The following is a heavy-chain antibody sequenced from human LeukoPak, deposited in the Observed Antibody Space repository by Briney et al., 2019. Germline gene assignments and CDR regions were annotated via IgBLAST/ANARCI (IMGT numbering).Heavy chain of an antibody. V-gene: IGHV3-30*18. CDR2: ISYDGSNK. CDR1: GFTFSSYG. Sequence: PGGSLRLSCAASGFTFSSYGMHWVRQAPGKGLEWVAVISYDGSNKYYADSVKGRFTISRDNSKNTLYLQMNSLRAEDTAVYYCAKGYDFWSAHAMDVWGQGTTVTVSS. CDR3: AKGYDFWSAHAMDV. J-gene: IGHJ6*02. D-gene: IGHD3-3*01.